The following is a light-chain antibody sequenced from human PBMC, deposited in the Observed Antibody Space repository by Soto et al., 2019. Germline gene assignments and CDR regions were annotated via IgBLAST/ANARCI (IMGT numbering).Light chain of an antibody. J-gene: IGLJ1*01. Sequence: QSALTQPASVSGSPGQSITISCTGTSSDVGGYNYVSWYQQHPGKAPKLMIYDVSNRPSGVSNRFSGSKSGNTASLTISGLQAEDEADYYCSSHTSSSCYVFGTGTKVTVL. CDR1: SSDVGGYNY. CDR3: SSHTSSSCYV. V-gene: IGLV2-14*01. CDR2: DVS.